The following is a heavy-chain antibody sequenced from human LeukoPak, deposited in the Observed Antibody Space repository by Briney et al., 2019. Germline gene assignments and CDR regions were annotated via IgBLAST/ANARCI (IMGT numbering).Heavy chain of an antibody. CDR3: ARRAGYYYGMDV. V-gene: IGHV4-30-4*01. CDR1: GGSISSADYY. Sequence: PSQTLSLTCTVSGGSISSADYYWSWIRQPPGKGLEWIGYIYYSGSTSYNPSLKSRVTISVDTSKKQFSLKLSSVTAADTAVYYWARRAGYYYGMDVWGQGTTVTVSS. CDR2: IYYSGST. J-gene: IGHJ6*02.